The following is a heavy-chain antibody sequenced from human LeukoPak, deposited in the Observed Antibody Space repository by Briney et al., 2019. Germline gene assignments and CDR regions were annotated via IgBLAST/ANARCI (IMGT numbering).Heavy chain of an antibody. CDR3: AKEGRKTDAFDI. Sequence: QSGRSLRLSCAVSGFTFDDYAMHWVRQAPGKGLEWVSGISWNSGSIGYADSVKGRFTISRDNAKNSLYLQMNSLRAEDTALYYCAKEGRKTDAFDIWGQGTMVTVSS. V-gene: IGHV3-9*01. J-gene: IGHJ3*02. CDR2: ISWNSGSI. CDR1: GFTFDDYA.